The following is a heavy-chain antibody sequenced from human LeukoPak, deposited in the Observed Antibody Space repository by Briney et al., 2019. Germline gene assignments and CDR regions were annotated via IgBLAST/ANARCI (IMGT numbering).Heavy chain of an antibody. Sequence: SVKVSCKASGGTFSSYAISWVRQAPGQGLEWMGRIIPILGIANYAQKSQGRVTITADKSTSTAYMELSSLRSEDTAVYYCARESSTREYSSPQYSSSWSPQYYYYGMDVWGQGTTVTVSS. CDR2: IIPILGIA. D-gene: IGHD6-13*01. CDR3: ARESSTREYSSPQYSSSWSPQYYYYGMDV. CDR1: GGTFSSYA. V-gene: IGHV1-69*04. J-gene: IGHJ6*02.